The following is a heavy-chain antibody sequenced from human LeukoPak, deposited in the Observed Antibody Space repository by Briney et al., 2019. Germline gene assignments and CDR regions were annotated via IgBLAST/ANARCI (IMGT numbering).Heavy chain of an antibody. Sequence: GGSLRLSCAASGFTFSSYAMSWVRQAPGKGLEWVGRIKSKTDGGTTDYAAPVKGRFTISRDDSKNTLYLQMNSLKTEDTAVYYCTTDIGLMLLWFGEPSSFDYWGQGTLVTVSS. J-gene: IGHJ4*02. CDR3: TTDIGLMLLWFGEPSSFDY. V-gene: IGHV3-15*01. CDR2: IKSKTDGGTT. CDR1: GFTFSSYA. D-gene: IGHD3-10*01.